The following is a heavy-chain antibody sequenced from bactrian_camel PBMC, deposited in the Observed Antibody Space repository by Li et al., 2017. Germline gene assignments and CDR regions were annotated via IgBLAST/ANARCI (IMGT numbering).Heavy chain of an antibody. CDR2: IDTDGRT. Sequence: VQLVESGGDSVQAGGSLRLSCTVSGLIISDYAMAWFRQAPGKEREFAAGIDTDGRTMYTSAVKGRFTISQDSAKSTVYLQLNNLQPDDTATYYCAEGRGSRGEHCYSLNYWGQGTQVTV. V-gene: IGHV3S53*01. CDR3: AEGRGSRGEHCYSLNY. CDR1: GLIISDYA. J-gene: IGHJ4*01. D-gene: IGHD6*01.